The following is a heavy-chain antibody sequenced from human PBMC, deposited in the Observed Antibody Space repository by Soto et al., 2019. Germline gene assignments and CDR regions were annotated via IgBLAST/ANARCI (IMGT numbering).Heavy chain of an antibody. CDR1: GGSISSYY. V-gene: IGHV4-59*08. CDR3: ARFGEPPGGIIVVVPAAIASSYMDV. J-gene: IGHJ6*03. Sequence: QVQLQESGPGLVKPSETLSLTCTVSGGSISSYYWSWIRQPPGKGLEWIGYIYYSGSTNYNPSLKSRVTRLVDTSKNQCSLKLSSVTAADTAVYYCARFGEPPGGIIVVVPAAIASSYMDVWGKGTTVTVSS. CDR2: IYYSGST. D-gene: IGHD2-2*01.